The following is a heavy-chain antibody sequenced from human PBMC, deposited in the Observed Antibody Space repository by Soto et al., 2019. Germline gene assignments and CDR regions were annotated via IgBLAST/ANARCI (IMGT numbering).Heavy chain of an antibody. CDR1: GFTFSSYG. J-gene: IGHJ4*02. V-gene: IGHV3-30*18. CDR3: AKDLGEYSSSWVDY. CDR2: ISYDGSNK. Sequence: GGSLRLSCAASGFTFSSYGMHWVRQAPGKGLEWVAVISYDGSNKYYADSVKGRFTISRDNSKNTLYLQMNSLRAEDTAVYYCAKDLGEYSSSWVDYWGQGTLVTVSS. D-gene: IGHD6-13*01.